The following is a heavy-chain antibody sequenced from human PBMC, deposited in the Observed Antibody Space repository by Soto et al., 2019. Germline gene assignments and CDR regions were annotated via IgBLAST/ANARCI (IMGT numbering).Heavy chain of an antibody. CDR2: ISDSGGST. Sequence: PGGSLILSCAASGFTFSSFAMSWVRQAPGKGLEWVSVISDSGGSTYYADSVRGRFTISRDNSKSTLFLQMNSLRGDDTAIYYCAKPISGYYAPSDHWGQGT. J-gene: IGHJ4*02. CDR1: GFTFSSFA. D-gene: IGHD3-22*01. V-gene: IGHV3-23*01. CDR3: AKPISGYYAPSDH.